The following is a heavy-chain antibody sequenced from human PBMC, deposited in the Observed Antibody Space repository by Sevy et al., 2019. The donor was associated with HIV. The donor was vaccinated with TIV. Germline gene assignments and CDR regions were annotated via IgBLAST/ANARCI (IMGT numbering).Heavy chain of an antibody. CDR3: ASTTVTTNYFDY. CDR2: IYYSGST. J-gene: IGHJ4*02. CDR1: GGSISSYY. D-gene: IGHD4-17*01. Sequence: SETLSLTCTVSGGSISSYYWSWIRQPPGKGLEWIGYIYYSGSTNYNPSLKSRVTISVDTSKNQFSLKLSSVTAADTAVYCCASTTVTTNYFDYWGQGTLVTVSS. V-gene: IGHV4-59*01.